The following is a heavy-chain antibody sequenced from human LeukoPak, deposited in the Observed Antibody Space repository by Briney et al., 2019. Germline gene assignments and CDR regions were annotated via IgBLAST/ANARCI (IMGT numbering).Heavy chain of an antibody. Sequence: GGSLRLSCAASGFTFSSYSMNWVRQAPGKGLEWVSYISSSSTTIYYADSVKVRFTISRDNAKNSLYLQMNSLRADDTAVYYCARDLGEMGGKGTLVTVSS. CDR2: ISSSSTTI. CDR1: GFTFSSYS. CDR3: ARDLGEM. J-gene: IGHJ4*02. V-gene: IGHV3-48*01. D-gene: IGHD5-24*01.